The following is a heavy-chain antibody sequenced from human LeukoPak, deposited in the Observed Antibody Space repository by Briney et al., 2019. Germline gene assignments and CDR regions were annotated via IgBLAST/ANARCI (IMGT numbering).Heavy chain of an antibody. CDR2: IYYSGST. J-gene: IGHJ6*03. Sequence: SETLSLTCTVPGGSISSYYWSWIRQPPGKGLEWIGYIYYSGSTNYNPSLKSRVTISEDTSKNQFSLKLSSVTAADTAVYYCARDSLAIVGATKDYYYYYMDVWGKGTTVTVSS. CDR3: ARDSLAIVGATKDYYYYYMDV. V-gene: IGHV4-59*01. CDR1: GGSISSYY. D-gene: IGHD1-26*01.